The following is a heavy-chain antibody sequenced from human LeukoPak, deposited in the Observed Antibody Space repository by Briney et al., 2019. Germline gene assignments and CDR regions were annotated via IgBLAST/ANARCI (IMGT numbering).Heavy chain of an antibody. Sequence: SEPLSLTCTVSGGSISRYYWRWLRQPPGKGLEWLGYIYYSGITNYTPSLKSRVTISVDTSKNQSSLKLSSVTAADTAVYYCARTTYGDYTYDFDYWGQGTLVSVSS. J-gene: IGHJ4*02. V-gene: IGHV4-59*01. D-gene: IGHD4-17*01. CDR1: GGSISRYY. CDR2: IYYSGIT. CDR3: ARTTYGDYTYDFDY.